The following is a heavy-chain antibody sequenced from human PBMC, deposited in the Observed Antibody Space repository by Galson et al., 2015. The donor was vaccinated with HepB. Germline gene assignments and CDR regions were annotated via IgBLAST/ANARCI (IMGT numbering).Heavy chain of an antibody. CDR3: ARGHYYDSTGAYYFDY. CDR1: GDSVSSNRAA. CDR2: TYYRSKWSS. Sequence: CAISGDSVSSNRAAWNWIRQSPSRGLEWLGRTYYRSKWSSDYAASVKSRITINADTSKNQFSLQLSSVTPEDTAVYYCARGHYYDSTGAYYFDYWGQGTLATVSS. J-gene: IGHJ4*02. D-gene: IGHD3-22*01. V-gene: IGHV6-1*01.